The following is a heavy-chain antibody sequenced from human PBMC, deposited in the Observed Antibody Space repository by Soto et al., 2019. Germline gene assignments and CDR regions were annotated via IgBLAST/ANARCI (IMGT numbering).Heavy chain of an antibody. CDR1: GYSFTSYW. D-gene: IGHD3-10*01. CDR2: IYPGDSDT. Sequence: GESLKISCKGSGYSFTSYWIGWVRQMPGKGLEWMGIIYPGDSDTRYSPSFQGQVTISADKSISTAYLQWSSLKASDTAMYYCARQLFEVRGAMLPSLDAFDIWGQGTMVTVSS. V-gene: IGHV5-51*01. CDR3: ARQLFEVRGAMLPSLDAFDI. J-gene: IGHJ3*02.